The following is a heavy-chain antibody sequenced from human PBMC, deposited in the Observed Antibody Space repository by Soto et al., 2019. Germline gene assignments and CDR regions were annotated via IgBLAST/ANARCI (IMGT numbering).Heavy chain of an antibody. CDR3: VRSDRGQVHFDY. J-gene: IGHJ4*02. Sequence: QVQLVQSGAEVKKPGASVKVSCKASGYTFTSYAMPWVRQAPGQRLEWMGWINAGNGNTKYSQRFQGRVTITRDASAGTAYMELSSLRYEDTAVYYCVRSDRGQVHFDYWGQGTLVTVSA. CDR1: GYTFTSYA. CDR2: INAGNGNT. V-gene: IGHV1-3*01. D-gene: IGHD3-10*01.